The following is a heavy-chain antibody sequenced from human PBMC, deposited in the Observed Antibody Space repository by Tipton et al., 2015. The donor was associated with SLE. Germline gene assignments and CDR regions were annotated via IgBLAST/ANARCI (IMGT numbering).Heavy chain of an antibody. CDR3: ARHMRLLWFREPVDY. CDR2: IYYSGST. V-gene: IGHV4-39*07. Sequence: TLSLTCTVSGGSISSSSYYWGWIRQPPGKGLEWIGSIYYSGSTYYNPSLKRRVTISVDTSKNQFSLKLSSVTAADTAGYYCARHMRLLWFREPVDYWGQGTLVTVCS. CDR1: GGSISSSSYY. J-gene: IGHJ4*02. D-gene: IGHD3-10*01.